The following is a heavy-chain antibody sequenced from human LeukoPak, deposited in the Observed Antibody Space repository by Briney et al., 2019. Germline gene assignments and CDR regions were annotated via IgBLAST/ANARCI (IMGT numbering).Heavy chain of an antibody. CDR3: ARHAQDYGDYYYFDY. D-gene: IGHD4-17*01. CDR2: IYYSGST. CDR1: GGSISSYY. Sequence: TSETLSLTCTVSGGSISSYYWSWIRQPPGKGLEWIGYIYYSGSTKNNPSLKSRVTISVDTSKNQFSLKLSSVTAADTAVYYCARHAQDYGDYYYFDYWGQGTLVTVSS. V-gene: IGHV4-59*08. J-gene: IGHJ4*02.